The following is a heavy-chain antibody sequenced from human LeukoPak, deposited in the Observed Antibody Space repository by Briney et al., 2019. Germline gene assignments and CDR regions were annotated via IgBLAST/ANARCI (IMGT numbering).Heavy chain of an antibody. D-gene: IGHD6-13*01. Sequence: SETLSLTCAVYGGSFSGYYWSWIRQPPGKGLEWIGEINHSGSTNYNPSLKSRVTISVVTSKNQFSLKLSSVTAADTAVYYCARVAAAGTSYDYWGQGTLVTVSS. CDR2: INHSGST. CDR3: ARVAAAGTSYDY. J-gene: IGHJ4*02. CDR1: GGSFSGYY. V-gene: IGHV4-34*01.